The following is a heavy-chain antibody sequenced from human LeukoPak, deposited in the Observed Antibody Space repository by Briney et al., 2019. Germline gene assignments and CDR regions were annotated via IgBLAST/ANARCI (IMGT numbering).Heavy chain of an antibody. CDR1: GYTFTAYY. CDR3: ARQGSNSSGWYPVDD. Sequence: ASVKVPCETSGYTFTAYYIHWLRQAPGQGLEWMGWMNPNSGGTKYAQTFQGRVTLTRDTSISTAYLELSSLTSDDTAVYFCARQGSNSSGWYPVDDWGQGTLVTVSS. J-gene: IGHJ4*02. V-gene: IGHV1-2*02. D-gene: IGHD6-19*01. CDR2: MNPNSGGT.